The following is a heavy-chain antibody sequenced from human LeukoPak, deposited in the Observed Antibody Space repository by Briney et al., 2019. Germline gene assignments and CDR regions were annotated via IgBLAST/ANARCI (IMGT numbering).Heavy chain of an antibody. CDR3: AKAPAWGIAAGVDY. Sequence: AGGSLRLSCAASGFTFDDYAMHWVRQAPGKGLEWVSGISWNSGSIGYADSVKGRFTISRDNAKNSLYLQMNSLRAEDTALYYCAKAPAWGIAAGVDYWGQGTLVTVSS. D-gene: IGHD6-25*01. V-gene: IGHV3-9*01. J-gene: IGHJ4*02. CDR1: GFTFDDYA. CDR2: ISWNSGSI.